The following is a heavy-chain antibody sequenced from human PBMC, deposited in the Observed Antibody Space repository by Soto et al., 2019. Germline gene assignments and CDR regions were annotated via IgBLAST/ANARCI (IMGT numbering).Heavy chain of an antibody. D-gene: IGHD4-17*01. Sequence: QVQLVQSGAEVKKPGSSVRVSCKASGGTLNSYTISWVRQAPGQGLEWMGGIIPVFGTTDYAQKFQGRVTITADQSPGTAYLDLFSLISEDTAIYYCSISNSYGRGDFWGQGTLVTVSS. J-gene: IGHJ4*02. V-gene: IGHV1-69*01. CDR1: GGTLNSYT. CDR2: IIPVFGTT. CDR3: SISNSYGRGDF.